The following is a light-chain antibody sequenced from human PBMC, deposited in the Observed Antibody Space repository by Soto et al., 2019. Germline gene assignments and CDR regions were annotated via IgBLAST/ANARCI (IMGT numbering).Light chain of an antibody. CDR2: GAS. Sequence: NVMTQTPDSLAVSLAESATINYTSTQSVLYSSTNKNYLAWYQQKPGQPPKLLIYGASTRESGVPDRFSGSGSGTDFTLTISSLQAEDVAVYYCQQYYSTPRTFGQGTKVDIK. CDR3: QQYYSTPRT. CDR1: QSVLYSSTNKNY. V-gene: IGKV4-1*01. J-gene: IGKJ1*01.